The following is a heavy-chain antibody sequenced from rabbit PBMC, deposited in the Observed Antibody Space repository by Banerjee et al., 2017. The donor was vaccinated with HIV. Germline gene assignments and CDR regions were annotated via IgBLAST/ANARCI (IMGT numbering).Heavy chain of an antibody. Sequence: QLEESGGDLVKPEGSLTLTCTASGFSFSNKCVMCWVRQAPGKGLEWIGCINTSSGNTVYASWAKGRFTITRSTSLNTVDLKMASLTAADTATYFCARDLAGVIGWNFNLWGPGTLVTVS. CDR3: ARDLAGVIGWNFNL. CDR1: GFSFSNKCV. D-gene: IGHD4-1*01. V-gene: IGHV1S43*01. CDR2: INTSSGNT. J-gene: IGHJ4*01.